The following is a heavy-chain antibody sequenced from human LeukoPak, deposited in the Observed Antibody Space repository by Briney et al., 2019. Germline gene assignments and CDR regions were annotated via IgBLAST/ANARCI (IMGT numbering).Heavy chain of an antibody. V-gene: IGHV4-34*01. D-gene: IGHD6-6*01. J-gene: IGHJ5*02. CDR2: INHSGST. Sequence: SETLSLTCAVYGGSFSGYYWSWLRQPPGKGLEWIGEINHSGSTNYNPSLTSRVTISVDTSKNQFSLKLSSVTAADTAVYYCARASPRRPIAARRNWFGPWGQGTLVTVSS. CDR1: GGSFSGYY. CDR3: ARASPRRPIAARRNWFGP.